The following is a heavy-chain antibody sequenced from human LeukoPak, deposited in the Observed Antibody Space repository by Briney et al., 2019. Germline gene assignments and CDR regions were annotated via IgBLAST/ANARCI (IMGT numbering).Heavy chain of an antibody. CDR2: IYHSGST. CDR3: ASVGGSYFAFDI. V-gene: IGHV4-38-2*02. CDR1: GYSISSGYY. J-gene: IGHJ3*02. Sequence: PSKTVSLTCTVSGYSISSGYYRGWIRQPPGKGLEWIGSIYHSGSTYYNPSLKSRVTISVDTSKNQFSLKLSSVTAADTAVYHCASVGGSYFAFDIWGQGTMVTVSS. D-gene: IGHD1-26*01.